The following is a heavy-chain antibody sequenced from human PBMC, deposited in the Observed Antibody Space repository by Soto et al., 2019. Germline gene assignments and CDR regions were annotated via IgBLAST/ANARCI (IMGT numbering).Heavy chain of an antibody. Sequence: SETLSLTCSVSAGSISSPVNYWTWIRQPPGKGLEWIGSVYYGGSPNYTPSLRSRASISVDTSKDQFSLDVTSVTAADTAVYYCARDFNNLRNHYGMDVWGQATTVTVSS. CDR1: AGSISSPVNY. V-gene: IGHV4-31*03. CDR2: VYYGGSP. J-gene: IGHJ6*02. CDR3: ARDFNNLRNHYGMDV.